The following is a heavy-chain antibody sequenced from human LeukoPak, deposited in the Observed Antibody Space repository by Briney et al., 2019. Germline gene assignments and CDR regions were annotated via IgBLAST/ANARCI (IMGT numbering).Heavy chain of an antibody. V-gene: IGHV3-9*01. D-gene: IGHD6-13*01. J-gene: IGHJ4*02. CDR1: GFTFSSYG. Sequence: GGSLRLSCAASGFTFSSYGMHWVRQAPGKGLEWVSGISWNSGSIGYADSVKGRFTISRDNAKNSLYLQMNSLRAEDTALYYCAKDGSSSWSLFDYWGQGTLVTVSS. CDR3: AKDGSSSWSLFDY. CDR2: ISWNSGSI.